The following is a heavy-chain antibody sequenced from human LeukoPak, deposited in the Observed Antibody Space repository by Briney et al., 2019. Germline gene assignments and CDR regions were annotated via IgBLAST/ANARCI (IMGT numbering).Heavy chain of an antibody. CDR1: GGSISSYY. Sequence: SETLSLTCAVSGGSISSYYWSWLRQPPGKGLEWIGYIYYSGSTNYNPSLKSRVTISVDTSKNQFSLKLSSVTAADTAVYYCARDYTIDDILTGYRYNWFDPWGQGTLVTVSS. CDR2: IYYSGST. J-gene: IGHJ5*02. V-gene: IGHV4-59*01. CDR3: ARDYTIDDILTGYRYNWFDP. D-gene: IGHD3-9*01.